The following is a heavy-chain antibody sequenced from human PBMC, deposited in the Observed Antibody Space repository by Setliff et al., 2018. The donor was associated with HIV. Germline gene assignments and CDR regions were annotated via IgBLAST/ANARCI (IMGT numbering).Heavy chain of an antibody. CDR3: ARGDTELRYFDWPRAGVDF. V-gene: IGHV1-18*01. CDR1: GGTFNSYV. D-gene: IGHD3-9*01. J-gene: IGHJ4*02. CDR2: INVVTVNT. Sequence: ASVKVSCKASGGTFNSYVISWVRQAPGQGLEWMGWINVVTVNTKYSLKLQGRVTITRDTSATAVYMELSSLRSEDTAVYYCARGDTELRYFDWPRAGVDFWGQGTLVTVSS.